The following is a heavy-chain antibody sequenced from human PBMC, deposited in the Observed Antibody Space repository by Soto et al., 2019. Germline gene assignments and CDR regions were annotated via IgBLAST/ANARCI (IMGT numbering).Heavy chain of an antibody. CDR2: ISGSGGST. V-gene: IGHV3-23*01. CDR3: AKVLWELDYYGSGSPNWFDP. D-gene: IGHD3-10*01. CDR1: GFTFSSYA. Sequence: GGSLRLSCAASGFTFSSYAMSWVRQAPGKGLEWVSAISGSGGSTYYADSVKGRFTISRDNSKNTLYLQMNSLRAEDTAVYYCAKVLWELDYYGSGSPNWFDPWGQGTLVTVSS. J-gene: IGHJ5*02.